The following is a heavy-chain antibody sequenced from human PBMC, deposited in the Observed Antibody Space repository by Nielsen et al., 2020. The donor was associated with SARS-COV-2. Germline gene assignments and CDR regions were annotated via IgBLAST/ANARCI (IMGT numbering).Heavy chain of an antibody. Sequence: GSLRLSCAASGFTFSSYEMNWVRQAPGKGLEWVSYISSSGSTIYYADSVKGRFTISRDNAKNSLYLQMNSLRAEDTAVYYCAREGDSSGTVGYDAFDIWGQGTMVTVSS. CDR3: AREGDSSGTVGYDAFDI. J-gene: IGHJ3*02. CDR2: ISSSGSTI. V-gene: IGHV3-48*03. D-gene: IGHD3-22*01. CDR1: GFTFSSYE.